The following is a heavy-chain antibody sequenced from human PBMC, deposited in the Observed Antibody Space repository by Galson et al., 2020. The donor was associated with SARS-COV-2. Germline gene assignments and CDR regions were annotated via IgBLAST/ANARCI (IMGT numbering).Heavy chain of an antibody. J-gene: IGHJ3*02. V-gene: IGHV3-30*18. D-gene: IGHD3-3*01. CDR3: AKRFFEWLLDQDDAFDI. CDR1: GFNFNNYG. Sequence: GGSLRLSCVASGFNFNNYGMHWVRQAPGKGLEWVAVVSFDGTNKYYADSVKGRFTISRDNSKNTVYLQMNTLRTEDTAVYYCAKRFFEWLLDQDDAFDIWGQGTLVTVSS. CDR2: VSFDGTNK.